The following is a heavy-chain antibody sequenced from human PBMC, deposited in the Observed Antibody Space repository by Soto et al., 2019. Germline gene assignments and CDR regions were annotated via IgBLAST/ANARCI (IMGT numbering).Heavy chain of an antibody. CDR3: AKDLGVGSLADYFDC. CDR2: ISYDGKSE. D-gene: IGHD6-6*01. CDR1: GFTFTSCG. V-gene: IGHV3-30*18. J-gene: IGHJ4*02. Sequence: QVQLVESGGGVVQPGTSLRLSCAASGFTFTSCGMHWVRQAPGKGLEWVAIISYDGKSEYYADSVKGRFTISRDNSKNTLYLKMNSLRTEDTAVYYCAKDLGVGSLADYFDCWGQGTLVTVPS.